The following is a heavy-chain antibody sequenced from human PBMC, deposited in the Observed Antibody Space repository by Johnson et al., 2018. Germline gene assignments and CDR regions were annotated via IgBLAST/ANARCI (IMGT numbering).Heavy chain of an antibody. CDR2: ISYDGSNK. V-gene: IGHV3-30*18. Sequence: QVQLVESGGGVVQPGRSLRLSCAASGFIFSSYGMHWVRQAPGQGLEWVAVISYDGSNKYYTDSVKGRFTISRDNADNTLYLQMNSLRAEETAVLSCAKDYNWGSAFDIWGQVTRVNVSS. D-gene: IGHD1-1*01. J-gene: IGHJ3*02. CDR1: GFIFSSYG. CDR3: AKDYNWGSAFDI.